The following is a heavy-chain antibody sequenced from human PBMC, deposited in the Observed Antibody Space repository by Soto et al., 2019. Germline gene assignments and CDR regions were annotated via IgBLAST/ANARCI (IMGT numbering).Heavy chain of an antibody. D-gene: IGHD3-3*01. Sequence: SGPTLVNPTQTLTLTCAFSGFSLSTSGVGVGWVRQPPGKALEWLGIIYWNDDHRYSPSLRSRLIITKDTSKNQVVLTMTNMDPVDTATYYCAHFLFNRTWTYFDYWVQGTLVTVSS. CDR3: AHFLFNRTWTYFDY. V-gene: IGHV2-5*01. CDR2: IYWNDDH. CDR1: GFSLSTSGVG. J-gene: IGHJ4*02.